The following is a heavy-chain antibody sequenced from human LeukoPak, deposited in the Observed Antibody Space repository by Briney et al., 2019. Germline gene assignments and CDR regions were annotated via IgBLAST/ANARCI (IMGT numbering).Heavy chain of an antibody. CDR1: GYSISSGYY. CDR3: ARDGTYYDFWSGYYTGDYFDY. V-gene: IGHV4-38-2*02. Sequence: SETLSLTCTVSGYSISSGYYWGWIRQPPGKALDWIGSIYHSGSTYYNPPLKSRVTISVDTSKNQFSLKLSSVTAADTAVYYCARDGTYYDFWSGYYTGDYFDYWGQGTLVTVSS. J-gene: IGHJ4*02. D-gene: IGHD3-3*01. CDR2: IYHSGST.